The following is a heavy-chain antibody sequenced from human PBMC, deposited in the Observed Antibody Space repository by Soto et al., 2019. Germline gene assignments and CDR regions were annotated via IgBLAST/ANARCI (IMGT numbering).Heavy chain of an antibody. CDR3: AKETGYSYGFQPNALDV. Sequence: QPGGSLRLSCAVSGFTFSRYAMNWVRQAPGKGLEWVSIISSRGDRTSYAESVKGRFTISRDDSKNTLFLHMNSLGAEDTAVYYCAKETGYSYGFQPNALDVWGQGTTVTVSS. CDR1: GFTFSRYA. J-gene: IGHJ6*02. D-gene: IGHD5-18*01. CDR2: ISSRGDRT. V-gene: IGHV3-23*01.